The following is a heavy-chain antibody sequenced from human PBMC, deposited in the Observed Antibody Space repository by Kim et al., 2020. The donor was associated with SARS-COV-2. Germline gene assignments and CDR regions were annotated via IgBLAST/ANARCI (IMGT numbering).Heavy chain of an antibody. V-gene: IGHV5-51*01. Sequence: SPSFQGHVTIAADTSTSPAYLQWSSLKASDTAIYYCARHMGAATGDAFDIWGQGTMVTVSS. D-gene: IGHD1-26*01. CDR3: ARHMGAATGDAFDI. J-gene: IGHJ3*02.